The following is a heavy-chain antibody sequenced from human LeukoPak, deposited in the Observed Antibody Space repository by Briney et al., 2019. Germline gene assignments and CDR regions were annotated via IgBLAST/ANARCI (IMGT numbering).Heavy chain of an antibody. CDR3: AREPQYYDILTGYYPHAFDI. V-gene: IGHV3-7*03. Sequence: PGGSLRLSCAASGFTFSSYWMSWVRQASGKGLEWVANIKQDGSEKYYVDSVKGRFTISRDNAKNSLYLQMNSLRAEDTAVYYCAREPQYYDILTGYYPHAFDIWGQGTVVTVSS. CDR1: GFTFSSYW. D-gene: IGHD3-9*01. CDR2: IKQDGSEK. J-gene: IGHJ3*02.